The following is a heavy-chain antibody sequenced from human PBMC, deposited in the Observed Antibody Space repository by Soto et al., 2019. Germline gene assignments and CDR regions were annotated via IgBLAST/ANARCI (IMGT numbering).Heavy chain of an antibody. D-gene: IGHD3-22*01. V-gene: IGHV3-23*01. J-gene: IGHJ4*02. CDR1: GFTYSSYA. CDR3: ARVFYDSSGYFPN. CDR2: MSGSGDST. Sequence: EVQLLESGGGLVQPGGSLRLSCAASGFTYSSYAMSWMRQAPGKGLEWVSTMSGSGDSTYYGDSVQGRFTISRDNSKNSLYLQMNSLSAEDTAVYYCARVFYDSSGYFPNWGQGTLVTVSS.